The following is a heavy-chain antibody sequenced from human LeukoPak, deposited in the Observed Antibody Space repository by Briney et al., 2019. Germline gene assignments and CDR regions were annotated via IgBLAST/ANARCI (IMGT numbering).Heavy chain of an antibody. CDR3: AGGLIVRIAVAAHGWFDP. CDR2: IYYSGST. CDR1: GYSIGSSNW. Sequence: SDTLSLTCAVSGYSIGSSNWWGWIRQPPGKGLEWIGYIYYSGSTYYNPSLKSRVTISVDTSKNQFSLKLSSVTAADTAVYYCAGGLIVRIAVAAHGWFDPWGQGTLVTVSS. V-gene: IGHV4-28*03. D-gene: IGHD6-19*01. J-gene: IGHJ5*02.